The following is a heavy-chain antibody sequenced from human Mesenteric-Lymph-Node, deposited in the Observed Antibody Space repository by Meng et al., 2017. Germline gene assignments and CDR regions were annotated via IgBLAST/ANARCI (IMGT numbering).Heavy chain of an antibody. CDR2: INSDGSST. J-gene: IGHJ6*02. CDR3: AREYGGSSGWYIPTYYYYGMDV. D-gene: IGHD6-19*01. V-gene: IGHV3-74*01. Sequence: GESLKISCAASGFTFSSYAMSWVRQAPGKGLEWVSRINSDGSSTSYADSVKGRFTISRDNAKNTLYLQMNSLRAEDTAVYYCAREYGGSSGWYIPTYYYYGMDVWGQGTTVTVSS. CDR1: GFTFSSYA.